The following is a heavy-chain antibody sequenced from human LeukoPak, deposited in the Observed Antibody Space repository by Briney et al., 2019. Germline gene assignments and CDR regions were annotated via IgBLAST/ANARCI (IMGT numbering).Heavy chain of an antibody. CDR3: ARVAARGGFNAYDI. CDR1: GGSISSSSYY. J-gene: IGHJ3*02. D-gene: IGHD3-16*01. CDR2: IDYSGST. V-gene: IGHV4-39*07. Sequence: PSETLSLTCAVSGGSISSSSYYWGWIRQPPGKGLEWIGSIDYSGSTYYNPSLKSRVTISIDTSKNQFSLKLSSVAAADTAVYYCARVAARGGFNAYDIWGQGTMVTVSS.